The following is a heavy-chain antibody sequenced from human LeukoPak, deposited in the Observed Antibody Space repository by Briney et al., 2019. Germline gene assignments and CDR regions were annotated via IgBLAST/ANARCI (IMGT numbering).Heavy chain of an antibody. J-gene: IGHJ6*02. CDR1: GFTFSSYG. CDR3: AKASPYGSGSYYGMDV. Sequence: GGSLRLSCAASGFTFSSYGMHWVRQAPGKGLEWVAFIRYDGSNKHYADSVKGRFTISRDNSKNTLYLQMNSLRAEDTAVYYCAKASPYGSGSYYGMDVWGQGTTVTVSS. D-gene: IGHD3-10*01. CDR2: IRYDGSNK. V-gene: IGHV3-30*02.